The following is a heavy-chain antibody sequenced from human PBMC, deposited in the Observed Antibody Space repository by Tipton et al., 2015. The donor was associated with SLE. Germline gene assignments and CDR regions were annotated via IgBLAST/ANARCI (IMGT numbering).Heavy chain of an antibody. V-gene: IGHV2-70*11. CDR1: GFSLPTRGMC. CDR2: IDWDDDT. D-gene: IGHD3-22*01. CDR3: ARTHYDSSAQGMDV. J-gene: IGHJ6*02. Sequence: LVKPTQTLTLTCTFSGFSLPTRGMCVNWIRQPPGKALEWLARIDWDDDTYYRTSLKTRLTISKDTSKNQVVLTMTNMDPSDTGTYYCARTHYDSSAQGMDVWGQGTTVTVSS.